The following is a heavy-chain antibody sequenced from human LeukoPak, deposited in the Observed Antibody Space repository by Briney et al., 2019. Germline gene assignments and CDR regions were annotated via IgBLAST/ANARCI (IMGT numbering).Heavy chain of an antibody. CDR3: AREPPGY. V-gene: IGHV4-61*02. Sequence: SQTLSLTCTVSGGSFTSGNYYGNWIRQPAGKGLEWIGRIYTNGGASYNPSLKSRVTISIDASKNQFSLKLSSVTAADTAVYYCAREPPGYWGQGILVTVSS. CDR2: IYTNGGA. J-gene: IGHJ4*02. CDR1: GGSFTSGNYY.